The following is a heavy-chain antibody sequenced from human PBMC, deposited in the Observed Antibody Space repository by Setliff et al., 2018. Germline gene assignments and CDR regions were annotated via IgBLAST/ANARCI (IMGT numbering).Heavy chain of an antibody. CDR3: ARDLYDHVWGTYRYHDAFDI. V-gene: IGHV4-39*07. J-gene: IGHJ3*02. Sequence: SETLSLTCTVSGGSISSSSYDWGGIRQPPGKGLEWIGSIYYRGSTYYNPSLKSRVNISIDTSKNQFSLKLSSVTAADTAVYYCARDLYDHVWGTYRYHDAFDIWGQGTMVTVSS. CDR2: IYYRGST. CDR1: GGSISSSSYD. D-gene: IGHD3-16*02.